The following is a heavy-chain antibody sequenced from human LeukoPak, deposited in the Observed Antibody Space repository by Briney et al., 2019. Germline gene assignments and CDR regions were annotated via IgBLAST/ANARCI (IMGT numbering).Heavy chain of an antibody. D-gene: IGHD2-2*02. CDR1: GFTFSSYA. V-gene: IGHV3-23*01. J-gene: IGHJ4*02. Sequence: SGGSLRLSCAASGFTFSSYAMSWLRQAPGKGLEWVSSVSSRGSSTYYADSVKGRFTISRDNSTNTPYLQMNSLRADDTAVYYCAKVDCSGTTCYTVDCWGEGTLVTVSS. CDR3: AKVDCSGTTCYTVDC. CDR2: VSSRGSST.